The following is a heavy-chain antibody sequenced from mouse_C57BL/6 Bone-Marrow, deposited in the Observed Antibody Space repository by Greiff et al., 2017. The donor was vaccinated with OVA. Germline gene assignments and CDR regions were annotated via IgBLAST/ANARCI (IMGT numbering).Heavy chain of an antibody. D-gene: IGHD2-5*01. CDR2: INPSSGYT. CDR3: ARRGYYSNWFAY. Sequence: QVQLKESGAELAKPGASVKLSCKASGYTFTSYWMHWVKQRPGQGLEWIGYINPSSGYTKYNQKFKDKATLTADKPSSTAYMQLSSLTYEDSAVYYCARRGYYSNWFAYWGQGTLVTVSA. J-gene: IGHJ3*01. V-gene: IGHV1-7*01. CDR1: GYTFTSYW.